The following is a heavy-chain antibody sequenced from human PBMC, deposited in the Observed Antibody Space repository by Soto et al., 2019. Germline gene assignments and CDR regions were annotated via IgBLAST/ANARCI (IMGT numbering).Heavy chain of an antibody. D-gene: IGHD2-2*01. J-gene: IGHJ4*02. CDR3: ARDHRTTRGFDY. CDR2: IWYDGSNK. CDR1: GFTFSTYG. V-gene: IGHV3-33*01. Sequence: QVQLVESGGGVVQPGRSLRLSCATSGFTFSTYGMHWVRQAPGKGLEWVAVIWYDGSNKYYADSVKGRFTISRDNSKNTLYLQMNSLRVEDTAIYYCARDHRTTRGFDYWGQGTLVTVSS.